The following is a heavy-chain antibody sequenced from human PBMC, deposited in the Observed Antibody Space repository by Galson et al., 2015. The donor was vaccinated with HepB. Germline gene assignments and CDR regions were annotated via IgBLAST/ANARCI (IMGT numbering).Heavy chain of an antibody. Sequence: SLRLSCAASGFTFSSYWMSWVRQAPGKGLEWVANIKQDGSEKYYVDSVKGRFTISRDNAKNSLYLQMNSLRAEDTAVYYCARAPYSSGWRRGTNWFDPWGQGTLVTVSS. V-gene: IGHV3-7*03. CDR2: IKQDGSEK. CDR3: ARAPYSSGWRRGTNWFDP. CDR1: GFTFSSYW. D-gene: IGHD6-19*01. J-gene: IGHJ5*02.